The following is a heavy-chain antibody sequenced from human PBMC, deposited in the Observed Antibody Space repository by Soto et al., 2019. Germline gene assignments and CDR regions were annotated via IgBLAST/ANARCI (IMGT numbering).Heavy chain of an antibody. CDR1: GFTVSSNY. J-gene: IGHJ6*03. CDR3: ARILTNYYMDV. D-gene: IGHD1-1*01. CDR2: IYSGGST. Sequence: SGGSLRLSCAASGFTVSSNYMSWVRQAPGKGLEWVSVIYSGGSTYYADSVKGRFTISRDNSKNTLYLQMNSLRAEDTAVYYCARILTNYYMDVWGKGTTVTVSS. V-gene: IGHV3-66*01.